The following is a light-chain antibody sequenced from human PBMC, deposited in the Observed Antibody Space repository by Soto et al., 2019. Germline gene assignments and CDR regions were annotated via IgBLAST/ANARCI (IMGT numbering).Light chain of an antibody. Sequence: VLTQSPATLSSFPCDRVTLSCRASQAVNTSLAWYQHKPGQAPRLLIYLASNRAAGVPARFSGSGSGTDFTLTISDVEPEDFAVYYCHQRQSWPRTFGQGTKVDIK. CDR3: HQRQSWPRT. CDR1: QAVNTS. J-gene: IGKJ1*01. CDR2: LAS. V-gene: IGKV3-11*01.